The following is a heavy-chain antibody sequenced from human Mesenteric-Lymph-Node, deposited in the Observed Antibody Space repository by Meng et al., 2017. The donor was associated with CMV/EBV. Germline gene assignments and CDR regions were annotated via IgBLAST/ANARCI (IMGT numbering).Heavy chain of an antibody. D-gene: IGHD3-3*01. CDR1: GSISSSSYY. J-gene: IGHJ4*02. Sequence: GSISSSSYYWGWSRQPPGKGLEWIGSIYCSGTNYYNSSLKSRVTISVDTSKNQFSLKLSSVTAADTAVYYCAREEKGIAIFGVCDYWGQGTLVTVSS. CDR2: IYCSGTN. V-gene: IGHV4-39*02. CDR3: AREEKGIAIFGVCDY.